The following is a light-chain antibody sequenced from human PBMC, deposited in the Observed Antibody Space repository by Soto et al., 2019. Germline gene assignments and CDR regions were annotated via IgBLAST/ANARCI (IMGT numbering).Light chain of an antibody. CDR1: QSINNW. V-gene: IGKV1-5*03. CDR2: TAS. Sequence: DIQMTQSPSTLSASVGDRVTITCRASQSINNWLAWYQQKPGKAPNLLIYTASSLQSGVPSRFSGSGSGTEFTLTISSLQPDDFATYYCQQYNSYPLTFGGGTKVEIK. J-gene: IGKJ4*01. CDR3: QQYNSYPLT.